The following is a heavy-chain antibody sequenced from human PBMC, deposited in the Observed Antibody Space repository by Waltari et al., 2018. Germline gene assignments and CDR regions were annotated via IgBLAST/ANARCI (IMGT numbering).Heavy chain of an antibody. V-gene: IGHV4-4*07. D-gene: IGHD3-10*01. J-gene: IGHJ4*02. Sequence: QVQLQESGPGRVKPSETLSLTCTVSGASMDNYYWNWIRQPAGKGLEWIGRIYSSGFPNYNPSLESRVTMSVDTSKNQLSLEVRSVTAADTAVYYCARDLSEGWFGDQSPLGYWGQGTVVTV. CDR3: ARDLSEGWFGDQSPLGY. CDR2: IYSSGFP. CDR1: GASMDNYY.